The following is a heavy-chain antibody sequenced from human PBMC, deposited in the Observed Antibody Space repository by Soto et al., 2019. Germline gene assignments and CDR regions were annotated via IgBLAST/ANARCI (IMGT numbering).Heavy chain of an antibody. CDR1: GYSFTDYW. D-gene: IGHD2-2*01. J-gene: IGHJ4*02. CDR2: IYPGDSDT. V-gene: IGHV5-51*01. Sequence: GEALKISCKGSGYSFTDYWIDWVPQMPGKGLEWMGIIYPGDSDTRYSPSFQGQVTISADKSTSTAYLPLNSLKASDTAMYYCARHGCCSITFLQSHVAYWCQGPLVTVSS. CDR3: ARHGCCSITFLQSHVAY.